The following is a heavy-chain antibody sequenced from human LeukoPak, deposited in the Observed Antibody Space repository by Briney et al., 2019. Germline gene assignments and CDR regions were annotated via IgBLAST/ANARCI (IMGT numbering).Heavy chain of an antibody. V-gene: IGHV4-39*07. CDR2: IYYSGST. D-gene: IGHD6-6*01. CDR3: ARGPGSSSFRFDP. J-gene: IGHJ5*02. Sequence: SETLSLTCTVSGGSISSSSYYWGWIRQPPGKGLEWIGSIYYSGSTYYNPSLKSRVTISVDKSKNQFSLKLSFVTAADTAVYYCARGPGSSSFRFDPWGQGTLVTVSS. CDR1: GGSISSSSYY.